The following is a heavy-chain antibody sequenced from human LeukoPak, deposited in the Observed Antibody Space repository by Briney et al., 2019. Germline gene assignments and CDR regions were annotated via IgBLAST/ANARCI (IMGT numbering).Heavy chain of an antibody. CDR2: ISYDGSNK. CDR1: GFTFSSYA. D-gene: IGHD1-1*01. V-gene: IGHV3-30-3*01. J-gene: IGHJ4*02. Sequence: GGSLRLSCAASGFTFSSYAMHWVRQAPGKGLEWVAVISYDGSNKYYADSVKGRFTISRDNSKNTLYLQMNSLGAEDTAVYYCAKVRTGHYFDYWGQGTLVTVSS. CDR3: AKVRTGHYFDY.